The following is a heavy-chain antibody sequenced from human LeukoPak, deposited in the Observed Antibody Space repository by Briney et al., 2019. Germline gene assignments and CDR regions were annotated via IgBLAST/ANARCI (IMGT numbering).Heavy chain of an antibody. J-gene: IGHJ4*02. D-gene: IGHD3-22*01. CDR3: AKADPYYYDSSGYYSDREYFDY. CDR2: ISGSGGST. V-gene: IGHV3-23*01. Sequence: GGSLRLSCAASGFTFSSYAMSWVRQAPGKGLEWVSAISGSGGSTYYADSVKGRFTISRDNSKNTLYLQMNSLRAEDTAVYYCAKADPYYYDSSGYYSDREYFDYWGQGTLVTVSS. CDR1: GFTFSSYA.